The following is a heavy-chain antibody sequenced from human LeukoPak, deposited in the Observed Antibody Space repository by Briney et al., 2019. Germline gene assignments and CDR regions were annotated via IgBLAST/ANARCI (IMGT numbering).Heavy chain of an antibody. Sequence: GGSLRLSCAASGFTFSSYWMSWVRQAPGKGLEWVSYISSSGSTIYYADSVKGRFTISRDNAKNSLYLQMNSLRAEDTAVYYCARARSSGYYYITGGVFDIWGQGTMVTVSS. CDR3: ARARSSGYYYITGGVFDI. J-gene: IGHJ3*02. D-gene: IGHD3-22*01. V-gene: IGHV3-48*04. CDR1: GFTFSSYW. CDR2: ISSSGSTI.